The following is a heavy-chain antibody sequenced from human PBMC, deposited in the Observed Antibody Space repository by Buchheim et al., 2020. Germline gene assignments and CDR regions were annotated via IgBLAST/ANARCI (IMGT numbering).Heavy chain of an antibody. CDR2: IYHGGNT. CDR1: GGSVSSSSYY. Sequence: QVQLQESAPGLVKPSETLSLTCAVSGGSVSSSSYYWNWIRQSPEKGLEWIGNIYHGGNTNYHPSLRSRVTISADTSKNEFSLKLSSVTAADTAVYYCARGEDSRGYYFDYWGQGTL. D-gene: IGHD6-6*01. J-gene: IGHJ4*02. CDR3: ARGEDSRGYYFDY. V-gene: IGHV4-61*01.